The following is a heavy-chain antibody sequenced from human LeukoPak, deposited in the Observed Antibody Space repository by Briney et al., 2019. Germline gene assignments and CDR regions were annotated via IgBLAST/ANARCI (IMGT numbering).Heavy chain of an antibody. V-gene: IGHV3-30*18. J-gene: IGHJ4*02. CDR3: AKRHDSSGYYYPLDY. CDR2: ISYDGSNK. D-gene: IGHD3-22*01. Sequence: GRSLRLSCAASGFTFNNYGMHWVRQAPGKGLEWVAFISYDGSNKYYADSVKGRFTISRDNSKNTLFLQMNSLRGEDTAVYYCAKRHDSSGYYYPLDYWGQGTPVTVSS. CDR1: GFTFNNYG.